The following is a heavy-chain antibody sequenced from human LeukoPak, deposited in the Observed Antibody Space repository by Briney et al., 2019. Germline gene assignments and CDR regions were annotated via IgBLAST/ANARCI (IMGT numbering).Heavy chain of an antibody. CDR1: GGSFSGYY. V-gene: IGHV4-34*01. D-gene: IGHD5-18*01. CDR3: ASDTSMVQAHDAFDI. Sequence: PSETLSLTCAVYGGSFSGYYWSWIRQPPGKGLEWIGEINHSGSTNYNPSLKSRVTISVDTSKNQFSLKLSSLTGADTAVYYCASDTSMVQAHDAFDIWGQGTMVTVSS. J-gene: IGHJ3*02. CDR2: INHSGST.